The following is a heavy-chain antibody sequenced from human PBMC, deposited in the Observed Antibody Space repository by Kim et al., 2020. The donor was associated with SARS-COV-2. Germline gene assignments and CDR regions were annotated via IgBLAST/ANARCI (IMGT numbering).Heavy chain of an antibody. V-gene: IGHV4-59*13. J-gene: IGHJ5*02. CDR3: ARGKVLRYFDWLTPGWFDP. CDR1: GGSISSYY. D-gene: IGHD3-9*01. CDR2: IYYSGST. Sequence: SETLSLTCTVSGGSISSYYWSWIRQPPGKGLEWIGYIYYSGSTNYNPSLKSRVTISVDTSKNQFSLKLSSVTAADTAVYYCARGKVLRYFDWLTPGWFDPWGQGTLVTVSS.